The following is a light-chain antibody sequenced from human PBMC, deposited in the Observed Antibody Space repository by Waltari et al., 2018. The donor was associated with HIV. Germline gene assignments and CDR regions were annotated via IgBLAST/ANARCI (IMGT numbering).Light chain of an antibody. CDR1: QTIGTY. Sequence: DIQVTQSPSSLSASVGDGVTVTCRASQTIGTYLNWYQQVPGEAPKLLIYSASNLQSGVPSRFSGSGYGTDFSRTISSLAPEDLAVYYCQQSYTTPRTFGQGTKVEIK. CDR2: SAS. J-gene: IGKJ1*01. CDR3: QQSYTTPRT. V-gene: IGKV1-39*01.